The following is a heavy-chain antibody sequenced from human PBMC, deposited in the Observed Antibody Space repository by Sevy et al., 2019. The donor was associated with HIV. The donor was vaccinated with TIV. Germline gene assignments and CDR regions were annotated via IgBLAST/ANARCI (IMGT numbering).Heavy chain of an antibody. CDR1: GFKFDDHT. J-gene: IGHJ4*02. V-gene: IGHV3-43*01. CDR3: AKDVGGFNGFDY. D-gene: IGHD2-8*01. CDR2: IGGDKKKS. Sequence: GGSLRLSCGASGFKFDDHTMHWVRQAPGKGLQWVSFIGGDKKKSSYESSVQGRFSISRDNRRNTLYLQMHSQRIEDTGLYFCAKDVGGFNGFDYWGQGTLVTVSS.